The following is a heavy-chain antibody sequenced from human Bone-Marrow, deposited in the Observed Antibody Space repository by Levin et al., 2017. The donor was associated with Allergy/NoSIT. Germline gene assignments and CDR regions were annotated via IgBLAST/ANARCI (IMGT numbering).Heavy chain of an antibody. CDR3: ARALPTAAAGTFGY. D-gene: IGHD6-13*01. CDR1: GFTFSNYY. V-gene: IGHV3-7*01. CDR2: IKQDGTEK. Sequence: PGESLKISCAASGFTFSNYYMNWVRQAPGEGLEWVANIKQDGTEKNYVDSAKGRFTISRDNAQNSLYLQMSSLRAEDTATYYCARALPTAAAGTFGYWGQGILVTVSS. J-gene: IGHJ4*02.